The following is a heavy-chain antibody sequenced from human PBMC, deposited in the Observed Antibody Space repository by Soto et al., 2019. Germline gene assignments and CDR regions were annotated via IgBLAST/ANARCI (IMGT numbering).Heavy chain of an antibody. J-gene: IGHJ5*02. CDR1: GASVSSTSYY. Sequence: PSETLSLTCAVSGASVSSTSYYWAWIRQPPGKGLEWIGSIYYSGTTYFNPSLKSRLTMSVDTSKNQFSLKLSSVTAADTAVYYCARRVVWFDPWAREPWSPSPQ. CDR2: IYYSGTT. D-gene: IGHD2-2*01. V-gene: IGHV4-39*01. CDR3: ARRVVWFDP.